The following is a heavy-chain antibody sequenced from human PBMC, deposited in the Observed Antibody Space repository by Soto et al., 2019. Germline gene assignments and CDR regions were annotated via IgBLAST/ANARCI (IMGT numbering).Heavy chain of an antibody. D-gene: IGHD2-15*01. V-gene: IGHV4-34*01. Sequence: KPSETLSLTCAVYGGSFSGYYWSWIRQPPGKGLEWIGEINHSGSTNYNPSLKSRVTISVDTSKNQFSLKLSSVTAADTAVYYCARCRVTPGDYYGMDVWGQGTTVTVS. J-gene: IGHJ6*02. CDR1: GGSFSGYY. CDR2: INHSGST. CDR3: ARCRVTPGDYYGMDV.